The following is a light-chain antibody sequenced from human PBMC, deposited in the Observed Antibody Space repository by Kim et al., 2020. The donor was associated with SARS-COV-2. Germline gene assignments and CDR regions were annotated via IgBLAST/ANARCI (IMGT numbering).Light chain of an antibody. J-gene: IGLJ1*01. CDR2: DVS. CDR1: SSDVGGYNY. Sequence: QSALTQPASVSGSPGQSITISCTGTSSDVGGYNYVSWYQQHPGTAPNLMIYDVSKRPSGVSNRFSGSKAGTTASLTISGLQAEDEADYYCSSYTSSSTYVFGTGTKVTVL. CDR3: SSYTSSSTYV. V-gene: IGLV2-14*01.